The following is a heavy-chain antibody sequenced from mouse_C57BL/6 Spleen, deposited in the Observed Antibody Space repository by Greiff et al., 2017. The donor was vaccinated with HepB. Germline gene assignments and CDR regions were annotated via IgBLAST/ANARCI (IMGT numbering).Heavy chain of an antibody. CDR2: IYPGDGDT. CDR1: GYAFSSYW. CDR3: APDYYGSSYGYFDV. Sequence: VQLQQSGAELVKPGASVKISCKASGYAFSSYWMNWVKQRPGKGLEWIGQIYPGDGDTNYNGKFKGKATLTADKSSSTAYMQLSSLTSEDSAVYFCAPDYYGSSYGYFDVWGTGTTVTFSS. V-gene: IGHV1-80*01. D-gene: IGHD1-1*01. J-gene: IGHJ1*03.